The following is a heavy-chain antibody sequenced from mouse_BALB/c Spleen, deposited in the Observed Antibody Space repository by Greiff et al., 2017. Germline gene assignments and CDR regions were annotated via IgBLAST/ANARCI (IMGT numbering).Heavy chain of an antibody. CDR1: GFDFSRYW. V-gene: IGHV4-1*02. CDR2: INPDSSTI. J-gene: IGHJ4*01. CDR3: ARGGYYAMDY. Sequence: VQLQQSGGGLVQPGGSLKLSCAASGFDFSRYWMSWVRQAPGKGLEWIGEINPDSSTINYTPSLKDKFIISRDNAKNTLYLQMSKVRSEDTALYYCARGGYYAMDYWGQGTSVTVSS.